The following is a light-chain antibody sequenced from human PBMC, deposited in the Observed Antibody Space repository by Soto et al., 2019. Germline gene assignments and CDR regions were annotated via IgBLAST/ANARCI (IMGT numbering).Light chain of an antibody. CDR1: SSNIGSNT. Sequence: QSVLTQPPSASGTPGQRVTISCSGSSSNIGSNTVNWYQQLPGMAPKLLIYGNNQRPSGVPDRFSGSKSGTSASLAISGLQSDDEADYYCAACDDSLDVVFGGGTKLTVL. J-gene: IGLJ2*01. CDR2: GNN. V-gene: IGLV1-44*01. CDR3: AACDDSLDVV.